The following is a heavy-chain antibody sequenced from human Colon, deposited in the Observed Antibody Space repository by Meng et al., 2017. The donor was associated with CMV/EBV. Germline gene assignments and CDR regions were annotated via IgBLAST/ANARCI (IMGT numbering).Heavy chain of an antibody. V-gene: IGHV3-53*01. D-gene: IGHD2-21*02. Sequence: GGSLRLSCAASGFSVRNNYISWVRQAPGKGLEWVSVIYDTGRTYYADSVKGRFTVSRDESKNTVFLQMNSLRAEDTAVYYCARNRLECGGDCYFADSWGQGTLVT. J-gene: IGHJ5*02. CDR2: IYDTGRT. CDR3: ARNRLECGGDCYFADS. CDR1: GFSVRNNY.